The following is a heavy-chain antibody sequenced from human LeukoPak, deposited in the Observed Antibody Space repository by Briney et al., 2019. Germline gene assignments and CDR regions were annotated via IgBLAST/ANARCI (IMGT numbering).Heavy chain of an antibody. V-gene: IGHV3-23*01. CDR1: GFTFSRYA. CDR2: VNDVGLDT. D-gene: IGHD6-6*01. Sequence: GGSLRLSCAASGFTFSRYAMGWVRQAPGKGLDWITAVNDVGLDTYYAASVRGRVTISRDNSKNTLDLLMNSLRAEDTGVYYCAKGSAASRPYYFDFWGQGALVTVSS. CDR3: AKGSAASRPYYFDF. J-gene: IGHJ4*02.